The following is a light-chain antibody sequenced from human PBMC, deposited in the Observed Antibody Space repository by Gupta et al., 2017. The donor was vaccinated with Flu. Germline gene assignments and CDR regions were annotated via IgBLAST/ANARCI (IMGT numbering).Light chain of an antibody. CDR1: QGISSY. CDR2: AAS. CDR3: QQYNSYPRT. V-gene: IGKV1-16*02. J-gene: IGKJ1*01. Sequence: DIHLTQPPSSLSEYIGDRVTITCRASQGISSYLAWFQQKPGKATKSLIYAASSLQSGVPSKFSGSGSGTEFTLTISSLQPDDFATYYCQQYNSYPRTFGQGTKVEIK.